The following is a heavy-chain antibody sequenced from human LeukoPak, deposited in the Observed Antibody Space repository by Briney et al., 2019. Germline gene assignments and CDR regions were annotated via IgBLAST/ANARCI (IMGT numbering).Heavy chain of an antibody. Sequence: SETLSLTCTVSGGSISSGGYYWSWIRQHPGKGLEWIGYIYYSGSTYYNPSLKSRVTISVDTSKNQFSLKLSSVTAADTAVYYCARGFGTHVADCYFDYWGQGTLVTVSS. J-gene: IGHJ4*02. CDR3: ARGFGTHVADCYFDY. CDR1: GGSISSGGYY. D-gene: IGHD1-7*01. V-gene: IGHV4-31*03. CDR2: IYYSGST.